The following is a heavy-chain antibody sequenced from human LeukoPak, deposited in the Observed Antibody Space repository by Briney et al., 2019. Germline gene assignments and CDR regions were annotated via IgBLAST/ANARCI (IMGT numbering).Heavy chain of an antibody. CDR1: GYTFTGYY. D-gene: IGHD5-18*01. CDR2: INPNSGGT. J-gene: IGHJ4*02. CDR3: ARLWVTGPHIDY. V-gene: IGHV1-2*02. Sequence: GASVKVSCKASGYTFTGYYMHWVRQAPGQGLEWMGWINPNSGGTNYAQKFQGRVTMTRDTSTSTAYMELSRLRSDDTAVYYCARLWVTGPHIDYWGQGTLVTVSS.